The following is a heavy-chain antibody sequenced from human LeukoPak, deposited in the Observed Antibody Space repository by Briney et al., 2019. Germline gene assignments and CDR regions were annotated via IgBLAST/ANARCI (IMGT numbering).Heavy chain of an antibody. CDR1: GFTFSAYG. D-gene: IGHD4-17*01. J-gene: IGHJ4*02. Sequence: GESLRLSCAASGFTFSAYGMHWVRQPPGKGVEWLAFIRYDGSNKYYADSLKARFTISRDNSKNTLYLQMNSLTAEDTAVYYCAKRMGPMVTTGDRPLDYWGQGTLVTVSS. CDR2: IRYDGSNK. V-gene: IGHV3-30*02. CDR3: AKRMGPMVTTGDRPLDY.